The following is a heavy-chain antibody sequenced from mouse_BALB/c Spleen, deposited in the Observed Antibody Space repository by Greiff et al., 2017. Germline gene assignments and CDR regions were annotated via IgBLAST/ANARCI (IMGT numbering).Heavy chain of an antibody. J-gene: IGHJ2*01. Sequence: EVMLVESGGGLVKPGGSLKLSCAASGFTFSSYTMSWVRQTPEKRLEWVATISSGGSYTYYPDSVKGRFTISRDNAKNTLYLQMSSLKSEDTAMYYCTRDRDSLEGYFDYWGQGTTLTVSS. CDR2: ISSGGSYT. CDR1: GFTFSSYT. CDR3: TRDRDSLEGYFDY. D-gene: IGHD6-1*01. V-gene: IGHV5-6-4*01.